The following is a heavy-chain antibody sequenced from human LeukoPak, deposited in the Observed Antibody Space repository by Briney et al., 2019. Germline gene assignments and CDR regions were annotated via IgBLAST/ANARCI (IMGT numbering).Heavy chain of an antibody. CDR3: ARSLITVAPYPGY. D-gene: IGHD6-19*01. CDR1: GDSMRSYY. J-gene: IGHJ4*02. Sequence: PSETLSLTCTVSGDSMRSYYWNWIRQPPGRGLEWIGWIYYSGSTNYNPSLKSRVTISVDTSKNYFSLKLNSVTAADTAFYYCARSLITVAPYPGYWGQGTLVTVSS. CDR2: IYYSGST. V-gene: IGHV4-59*01.